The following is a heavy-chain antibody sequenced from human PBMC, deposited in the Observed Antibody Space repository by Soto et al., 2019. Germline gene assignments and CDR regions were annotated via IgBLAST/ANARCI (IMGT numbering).Heavy chain of an antibody. V-gene: IGHV1-69*13. Sequence: SVKVSCKASGGTFSSYAISWVRQAPGQGLEWMGGIIPIFGTANYAQKFQGRVTITADESTSTAYMELSSLRSEDTAVYYCARGHPYGSGSYSDYWGQGTLVTVSS. CDR3: ARGHPYGSGSYSDY. J-gene: IGHJ4*02. CDR2: IIPIFGTA. CDR1: GGTFSSYA. D-gene: IGHD3-10*01.